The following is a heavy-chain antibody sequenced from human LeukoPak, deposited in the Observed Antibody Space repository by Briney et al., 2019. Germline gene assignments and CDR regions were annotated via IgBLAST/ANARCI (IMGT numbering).Heavy chain of an antibody. CDR2: IRYDGSNK. V-gene: IGHV3-30*02. CDR1: GFTFSSYG. D-gene: IGHD1-1*01. CDR3: AKFGRPFDY. J-gene: IGHJ4*02. Sequence: GGSLRLSCAASGFTFSSYGMHWVHQAPGKGLEWVAFIRYDGSNKYYADSVKGRFTISRDNSKNTLYLQMNSLRAEDTAVYYCAKFGRPFDYWGQGTLVTVSS.